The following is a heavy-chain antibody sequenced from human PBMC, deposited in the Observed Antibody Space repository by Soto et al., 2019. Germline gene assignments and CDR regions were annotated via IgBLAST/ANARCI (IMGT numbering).Heavy chain of an antibody. J-gene: IGHJ4*02. CDR2: ISSSGDTI. D-gene: IGHD3-22*01. CDR1: QFTFSDYY. Sequence: PGGSLRLSCAASQFTFSDYYMSWIRQAPGKGLEWISYISSSGDTIYYAASVKGRFSISRDNAKSSLYLQMNSLRAEDTAVYYCARAPYYDGSGHYWAVIDYWGQGTQVTVSS. CDR3: ARAPYYDGSGHYWAVIDY. V-gene: IGHV3-11*01.